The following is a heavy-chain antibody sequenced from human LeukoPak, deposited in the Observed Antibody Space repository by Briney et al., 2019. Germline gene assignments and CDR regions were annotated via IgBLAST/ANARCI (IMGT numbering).Heavy chain of an antibody. CDR3: AKFVLHRPAEFDY. CDR1: GISFNGYS. CDR2: ISHDGSKK. D-gene: IGHD6-6*01. J-gene: IGHJ4*02. V-gene: IGHV3-30-3*02. Sequence: GGSLRLSCVVSGISFNGYSTNWVRQAPGKGLAWVAVISHDGSKKYYADSVKGRFTVSRDNSENTLYLQMNSLRAEDTAVYYCAKFVLHRPAEFDYWGQGTLVTVSS.